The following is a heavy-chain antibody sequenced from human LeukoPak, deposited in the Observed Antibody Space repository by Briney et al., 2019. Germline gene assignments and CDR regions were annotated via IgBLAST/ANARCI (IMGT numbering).Heavy chain of an antibody. CDR2: INPSNGGT. Sequence: ASVKVSCKASGYTFTGYYLHWVRQAPGQGLEWMGRINPSNGGTNYAQKFQGRVTMTGDTSISTAYMVLSSLRSDDTAVYYCTRESGSYHGNDFWGQGTLVTVSS. CDR3: TRESGSYHGNDF. J-gene: IGHJ4*02. CDR1: GYTFTGYY. V-gene: IGHV1-2*06. D-gene: IGHD1-26*01.